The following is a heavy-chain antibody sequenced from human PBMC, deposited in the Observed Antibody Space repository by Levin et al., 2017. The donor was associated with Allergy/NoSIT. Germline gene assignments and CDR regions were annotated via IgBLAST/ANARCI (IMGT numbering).Heavy chain of an antibody. CDR2: ISSSGSTI. J-gene: IGHJ3*02. V-gene: IGHV3-11*01. Sequence: LSLTCAASGFTFSDYYMSWIRQAPGKGLEWVSYISSSGSTIYYADSVKGRFTISRDNAKNSLYLQMNSLRAEDTAVYYCARDYYDSSGYYYGGNAFDSWGQGTMVTVSS. D-gene: IGHD3-22*01. CDR3: ARDYYDSSGYYYGGNAFDS. CDR1: GFTFSDYY.